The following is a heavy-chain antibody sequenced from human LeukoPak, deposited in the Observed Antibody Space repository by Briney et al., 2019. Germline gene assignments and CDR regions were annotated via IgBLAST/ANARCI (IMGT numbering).Heavy chain of an antibody. CDR1: VYTFTSYG. CDR3: ARDMGKPITMVREVPPWDVLSWFDP. CDR2: ISAYNGNT. Sequence: ASVKVSCKPSVYTFTSYGISWVRQAPGQGLEWMGWISAYNGNTNYAQKLQGRVTMTTDTSTSTAYMELRSLRSDDTAVYYCARDMGKPITMVREVPPWDVLSWFDPWGQGTLVTVSS. J-gene: IGHJ5*02. V-gene: IGHV1-18*01. D-gene: IGHD3-10*01.